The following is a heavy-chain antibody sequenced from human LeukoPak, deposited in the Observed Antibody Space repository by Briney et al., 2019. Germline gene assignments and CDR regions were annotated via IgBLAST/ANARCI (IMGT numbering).Heavy chain of an antibody. V-gene: IGHV3-7*01. D-gene: IGHD2-2*01. Sequence: PGGSLRLSCAASGFTFSSYWMSWVRQAPGKGLEWVANIKQDGSEKYYVDSVKGRFTISRDNAKNSLYLQMNSLRAEDTAVYYCARESRENVVVPAADAFDIWGQGTMVTVSS. CDR3: ARESRENVVVPAADAFDI. J-gene: IGHJ3*02. CDR2: IKQDGSEK. CDR1: GFTFSSYW.